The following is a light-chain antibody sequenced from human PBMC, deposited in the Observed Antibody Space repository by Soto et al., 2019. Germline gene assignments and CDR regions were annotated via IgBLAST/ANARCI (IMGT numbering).Light chain of an antibody. V-gene: IGLV2-8*01. CDR2: EVS. J-gene: IGLJ1*01. Sequence: QSVLTQPPSASGSPGQSVTISCTGTSSDVGGYNYVSWYQQHPGKAPKLMIYEVSKRPSGVPDRFSGSKSGNTASLTVSGLQAEDEADYYCSSYAGINTYVFGTGTKLTVL. CDR1: SSDVGGYNY. CDR3: SSYAGINTYV.